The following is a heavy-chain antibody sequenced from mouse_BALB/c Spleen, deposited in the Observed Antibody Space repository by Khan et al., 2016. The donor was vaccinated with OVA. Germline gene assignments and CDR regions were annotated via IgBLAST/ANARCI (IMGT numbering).Heavy chain of an antibody. J-gene: IGHJ3*01. CDR3: VRGYYGDPFAY. CDR2: ISDGGSYI. CDR1: GFTFSDYY. Sequence: EVELVESGGGLVKPGGSLTLSCAASGFTFSDYYMYWVRQTPEKRLEWVATISDGGSYIYYLDSVKGRFTISRDDAEHNLNLQMSSLKSEDTAMYYCVRGYYGDPFAYWGQGTLVTVSA. V-gene: IGHV5-4*02. D-gene: IGHD2-13*01.